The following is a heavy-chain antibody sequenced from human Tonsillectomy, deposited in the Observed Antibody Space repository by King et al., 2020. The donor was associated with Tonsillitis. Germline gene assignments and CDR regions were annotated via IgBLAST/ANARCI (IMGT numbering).Heavy chain of an antibody. CDR2: ISYDGSNK. Sequence: VQLVESGGGVVQPGRSLRLSCAASGFTFSSYAMHWVRQAPGKGLEWVAVISYDGSNKYFADSVKGRFTISRDNSKNTLYLQINSLRAEDTAVYYCARDVWWEQTNYYDYGMDVWGQATTVTVPS. J-gene: IGHJ6*02. D-gene: IGHD2-15*01. CDR1: GFTFSSYA. V-gene: IGHV3-30-3*01. CDR3: ARDVWWEQTNYYDYGMDV.